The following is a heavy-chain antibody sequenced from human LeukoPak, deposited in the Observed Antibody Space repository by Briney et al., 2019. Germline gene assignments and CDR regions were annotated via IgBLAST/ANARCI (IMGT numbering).Heavy chain of an antibody. Sequence: GGSLRLSCAASGFTVSINYMSWVRQAPGKGLEWVSVIYSGGSTYYADSVKGRFTISRDNSKNTLYLQMNSLRAEDTAVYYCARVGSSWYIYYYGMDVWGQGTTVTVSS. CDR2: IYSGGST. CDR1: GFTVSINY. J-gene: IGHJ6*02. V-gene: IGHV3-53*01. D-gene: IGHD6-13*01. CDR3: ARVGSSWYIYYYGMDV.